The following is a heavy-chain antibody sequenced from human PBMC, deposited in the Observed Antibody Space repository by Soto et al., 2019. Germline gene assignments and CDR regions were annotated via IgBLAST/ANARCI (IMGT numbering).Heavy chain of an antibody. Sequence: QVQLVQSGAEVKKPGSSVKVSCKASGGTFSSYAISWVRQAPGQGLEWMGGIIPIFGTANYAQKFQGRVTITADESTXXXXXXXXXXXXXXXAVYYCARASYCGGDCYSRYFDLWGRGTLVTVSS. D-gene: IGHD2-21*02. V-gene: IGHV1-69*01. CDR3: ARASYCGGDCYSRYFDL. J-gene: IGHJ2*01. CDR2: IIPIFGTA. CDR1: GGTFSSYA.